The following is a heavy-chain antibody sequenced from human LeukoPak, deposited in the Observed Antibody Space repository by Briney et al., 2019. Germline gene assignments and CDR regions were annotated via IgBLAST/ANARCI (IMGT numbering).Heavy chain of an antibody. D-gene: IGHD5-24*01. Sequence: GGSLRLSCAASGFTFSNCTMSWVRPAPGKGREWVSVISDSGGSTYYADSVKGRFTISRDNSKNTLYLQMNSLRAEDMAVYYCARDGYNLGTGYYFDYWGQGTLVTVSS. V-gene: IGHV3-23*01. J-gene: IGHJ4*02. CDR3: ARDGYNLGTGYYFDY. CDR1: GFTFSNCT. CDR2: ISDSGGST.